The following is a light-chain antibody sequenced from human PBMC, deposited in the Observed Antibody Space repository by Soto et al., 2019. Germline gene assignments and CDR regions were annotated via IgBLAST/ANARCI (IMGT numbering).Light chain of an antibody. CDR3: QAWDRFTVV. CDR2: QDT. CDR1: KLGEKY. V-gene: IGLV3-1*01. Sequence: SYELTQPPSVSVSPGQTARISCSGDKLGEKYVSWYQQKAGQSPALVIYQDTKRPSGIPERFSGSNSGNTATLIISGTQTMDEADYYCQAWDRFTVVFGGGTKLTVL. J-gene: IGLJ2*01.